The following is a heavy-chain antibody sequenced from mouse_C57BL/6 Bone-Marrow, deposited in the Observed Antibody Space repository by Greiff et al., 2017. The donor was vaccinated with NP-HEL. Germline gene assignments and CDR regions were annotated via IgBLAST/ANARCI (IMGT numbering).Heavy chain of an antibody. CDR1: GYTFTSYW. J-gene: IGHJ4*01. Sequence: QVQLQQSGAELVMPGASVKLSCKASGYTFTSYWMHWVKQRPGQGLEWIGEIDPSDSYTNYNQKFKGKSTLTVDKSSSTAYMQLSSLTSEDSAVYYCAGNYDYAMDYWGQGTSVTVSS. V-gene: IGHV1-69*01. D-gene: IGHD2-1*01. CDR2: IDPSDSYT. CDR3: AGNYDYAMDY.